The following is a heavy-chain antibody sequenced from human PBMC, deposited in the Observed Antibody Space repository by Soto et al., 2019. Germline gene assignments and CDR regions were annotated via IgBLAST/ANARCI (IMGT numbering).Heavy chain of an antibody. Sequence: SVKVSCKASGGTFSSYAISWVRQAPGQGLEWMGGIIPIFGTANYAQKFQGRVTITADESTSTAYMELSSLRSEDTAVYYCARGYDYRGPFDYWGQGTLVTVSS. CDR3: ARGYDYRGPFDY. D-gene: IGHD5-12*01. J-gene: IGHJ4*02. CDR2: IIPIFGTA. V-gene: IGHV1-69*13. CDR1: GGTFSSYA.